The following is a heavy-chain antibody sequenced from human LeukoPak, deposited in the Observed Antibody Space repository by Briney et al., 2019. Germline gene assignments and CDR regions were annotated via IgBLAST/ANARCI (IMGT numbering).Heavy chain of an antibody. V-gene: IGHV3-21*01. CDR3: ARDSRTTVTTFDFDY. CDR2: ISSSSSYI. D-gene: IGHD4-17*01. J-gene: IGHJ4*02. CDR1: GFTSSSYS. Sequence: GGSLRLSCAASGFTSSSYSMNWVRQAPGKGLEWVSSISSSSSYIYYADSVKGRFTISRDNAKNSLYLQMNSLRAEDTAVYYCARDSRTTVTTFDFDYWGQGTLVTVSS.